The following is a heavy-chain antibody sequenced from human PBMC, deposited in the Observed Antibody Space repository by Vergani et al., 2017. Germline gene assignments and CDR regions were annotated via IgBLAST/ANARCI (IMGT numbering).Heavy chain of an antibody. J-gene: IGHJ4*02. CDR1: GFTFDDYA. Sequence: EVQLVESGGGLVQPGRSLRLSCAASGFTFDDYAMHWVRQAPGKGLEWVSGISWNSGSIGYADSVKGRFTIYRDNAKNSLYLQMNSLRAEDTALYYCAKDMDDDRDLILDYWGQGTLVTVSS. V-gene: IGHV3-9*01. CDR2: ISWNSGSI. CDR3: AKDMDDDRDLILDY. D-gene: IGHD1-1*01.